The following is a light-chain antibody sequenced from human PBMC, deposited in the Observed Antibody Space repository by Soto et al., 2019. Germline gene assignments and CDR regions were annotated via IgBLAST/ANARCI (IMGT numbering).Light chain of an antibody. Sequence: EIVLTQSPGTLSLSPGERATLSCRASQSVSSSYLAWYQQKPGQAPRLLIYGASGRATGIPDRFSGSGSGTDFTLTNNRLEPEDFAVYYCQQYGSLPRQYTFGQGTKVDIK. J-gene: IGKJ2*01. CDR3: QQYGSLPRQYT. CDR1: QSVSSSY. CDR2: GAS. V-gene: IGKV3-20*01.